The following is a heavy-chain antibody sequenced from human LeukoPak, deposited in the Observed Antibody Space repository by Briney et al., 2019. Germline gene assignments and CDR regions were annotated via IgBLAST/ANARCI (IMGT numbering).Heavy chain of an antibody. CDR2: INHSGST. CDR1: GGSFSGYY. J-gene: IGHJ4*02. D-gene: IGHD2-15*01. CDR3: ASSCSGGSCSTPTRLDY. V-gene: IGHV4-34*01. Sequence: SETLSPTCAVYGGSFSGYYWSWIRQPPGKGLEWIGEINHSGSTNYNPSLKSRVTISVDTSKNQFSLKLSSVTAADTAVYYCASSCSGGSCSTPTRLDYWGQGTLVTVSS.